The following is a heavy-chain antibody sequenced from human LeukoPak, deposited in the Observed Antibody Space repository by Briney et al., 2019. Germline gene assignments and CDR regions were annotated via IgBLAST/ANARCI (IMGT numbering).Heavy chain of an antibody. CDR3: ARESIAAAGKDNIDY. V-gene: IGHV3-48*02. D-gene: IGHD6-13*01. Sequence: GGSLRLSCAASGFTFSSYSMNWVRQAPGKGLEWVSYISSSSSTIYYADSVKGRFTISRDNAKNSLYLQMNSLRDEDTAVYYCARESIAAAGKDNIDYWGQGTLVTVSS. CDR1: GFTFSSYS. J-gene: IGHJ4*02. CDR2: ISSSSSTI.